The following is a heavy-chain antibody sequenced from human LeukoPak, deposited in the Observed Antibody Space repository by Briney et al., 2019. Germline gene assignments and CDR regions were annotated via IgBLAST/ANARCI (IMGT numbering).Heavy chain of an antibody. CDR1: GGSISSYY. J-gene: IGHJ6*02. D-gene: IGHD6-6*01. CDR2: IYYSGST. V-gene: IGHV4-59*01. Sequence: SATLSLTCSVSGGSISSYYWSWIRQPPGKGLEWIGYIYYSGSTNYNPSLKSRVTISVDTSKNQFSLKLSSVTAADTAVYYCARGVYSSSIYYAMDVWGQGTTVTVSS. CDR3: ARGVYSSSIYYAMDV.